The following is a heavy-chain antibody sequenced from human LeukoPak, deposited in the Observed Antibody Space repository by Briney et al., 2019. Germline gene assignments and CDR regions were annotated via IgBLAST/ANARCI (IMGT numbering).Heavy chain of an antibody. D-gene: IGHD2-15*01. CDR3: ARPSYCSSGSCYSYGMDV. Sequence: ASVKVSCKASGYTFTSYGISWVRQAPGQGLEWMGWISAYNGNTNYAQKLQGRVTMTTDTSTSTAYMELRSLRSDDTAVYYCARPSYCSSGSCYSYGMDVWGKGTTVTVSS. CDR2: ISAYNGNT. J-gene: IGHJ6*04. V-gene: IGHV1-18*04. CDR1: GYTFTSYG.